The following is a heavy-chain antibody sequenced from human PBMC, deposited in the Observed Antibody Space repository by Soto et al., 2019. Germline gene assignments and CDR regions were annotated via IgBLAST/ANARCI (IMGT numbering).Heavy chain of an antibody. V-gene: IGHV1-69*13. CDR1: GNTLSSYT. Sequence: ASVKVSCKASGNTLSSYTFTWVRQAPGKGFELLGGIIPILGTTDYAQKFQDRVTITADESTTTVYMELSGLTSEDTAMYYCARGYQPMLPFDYWGQGTLVTVSS. CDR3: ARGYQPMLPFDY. CDR2: IIPILGTT. D-gene: IGHD2-2*01. J-gene: IGHJ4*02.